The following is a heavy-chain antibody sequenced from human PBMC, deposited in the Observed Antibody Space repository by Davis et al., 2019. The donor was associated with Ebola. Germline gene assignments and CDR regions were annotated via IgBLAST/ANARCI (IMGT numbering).Heavy chain of an antibody. CDR3: ARENFWRAFDI. D-gene: IGHD3-3*01. Sequence: PGGSLRLSCAASGFTFDDYAMHWVRQAPGKGLEWVSGISWNSGSIGYADSVKGRFTISRDNAKNSLYLQMNSLRAEDTAVYYCARENFWRAFDIWGQGTMVTVSS. CDR1: GFTFDDYA. J-gene: IGHJ3*02. V-gene: IGHV3-9*01. CDR2: ISWNSGSI.